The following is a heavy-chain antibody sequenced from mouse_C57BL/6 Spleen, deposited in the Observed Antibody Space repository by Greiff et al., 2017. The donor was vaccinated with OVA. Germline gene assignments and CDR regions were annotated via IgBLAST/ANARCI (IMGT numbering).Heavy chain of an antibody. V-gene: IGHV1-82*01. Sequence: QVQLQQSGPELVKPGASVKISCKASGYAFSSSWMNWVKQRPGKGLEWIGRIYPGDGDTNYNGKFKGKATLTADKSSSTAYMQLSSLTSEDSAVYCCASITTVVAPGYFDYWGQGTTLTVSS. D-gene: IGHD1-1*01. CDR2: IYPGDGDT. J-gene: IGHJ2*01. CDR3: ASITTVVAPGYFDY. CDR1: GYAFSSSW.